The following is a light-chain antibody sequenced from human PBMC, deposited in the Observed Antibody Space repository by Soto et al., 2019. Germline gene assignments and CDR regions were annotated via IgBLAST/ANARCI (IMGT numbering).Light chain of an antibody. CDR2: GAS. J-gene: IGKJ3*01. CDR3: QQYNNWPPFT. CDR1: QRVSSN. Sequence: EIVMTQSPATLSLSPGERATLSCRASQRVSSNLAWYQQKPGQAPRLLIYGASTRATGIPARFSGSGSGTEFTLTISSLQSEDFAVYYCQQYNNWPPFTFGPGTKVDIK. V-gene: IGKV3-15*01.